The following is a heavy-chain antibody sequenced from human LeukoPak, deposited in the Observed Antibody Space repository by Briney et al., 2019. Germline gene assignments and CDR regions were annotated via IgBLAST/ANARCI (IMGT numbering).Heavy chain of an antibody. D-gene: IGHD6-19*01. J-gene: IGHJ4*02. Sequence: PGGSLRLSCAAFGFTFGTYTMNWVRQAPGKGLEWVAGIYGNGGETFYSDSVKGRFTISRDNSRNTLSLHMDSLRAEDTAVYYCAGGYSSGWYYFDYWGQGTLVTVSS. CDR3: AGGYSSGWYYFDY. V-gene: IGHV3-23*01. CDR1: GFTFGTYT. CDR2: IYGNGGET.